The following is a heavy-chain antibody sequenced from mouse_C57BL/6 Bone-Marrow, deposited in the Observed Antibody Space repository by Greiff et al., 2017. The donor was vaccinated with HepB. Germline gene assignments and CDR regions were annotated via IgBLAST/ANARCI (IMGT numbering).Heavy chain of an antibody. Sequence: EVKLMESGGGLVQPGESLKLSCASNEYEFPSHDMSWVRKTPEKRLELVAAINSDGGSTYYPDTMERRFIISRDNTKKTLYLQMSSLRSEDTALYYCAVDYSEVWFAYWGQGTLVTVSA. J-gene: IGHJ3*01. CDR1: EYEFPSHD. CDR2: INSDGGST. CDR3: AVDYSEVWFAY. D-gene: IGHD2-13*01. V-gene: IGHV5-2*01.